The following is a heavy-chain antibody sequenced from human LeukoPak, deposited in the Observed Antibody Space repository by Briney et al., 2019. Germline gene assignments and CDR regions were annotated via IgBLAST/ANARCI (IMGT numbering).Heavy chain of an antibody. D-gene: IGHD3-22*01. CDR3: ARGGYYDSSGYYYGRTVFDY. V-gene: IGHV4-34*01. CDR1: GGSFSGYY. Sequence: PSETLPLTCAVYGGSFSGYYWSWIRQPPGKGLEWIGEINHSGSTNYNPSLKSRVTISVDTSKNQFSLKLSSVTAADTAVYYCARGGYYDSSGYYYGRTVFDYWGQGTLVTVSS. CDR2: INHSGST. J-gene: IGHJ4*02.